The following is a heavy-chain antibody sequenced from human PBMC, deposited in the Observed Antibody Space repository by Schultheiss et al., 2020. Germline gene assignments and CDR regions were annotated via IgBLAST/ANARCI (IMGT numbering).Heavy chain of an antibody. CDR2: ISSSSSYI. Sequence: GGSLRLSCAASGFTFSSYSMNWVRQAPGKGLEWVSSISSSSSYIYYADSVKGRFTISRDNAKNSLYVQMNSLRAEDTAVYYCARDSAAAGNFDYWGQGTLVTVSS. J-gene: IGHJ4*02. CDR1: GFTFSSYS. V-gene: IGHV3-21*01. CDR3: ARDSAAAGNFDY. D-gene: IGHD6-13*01.